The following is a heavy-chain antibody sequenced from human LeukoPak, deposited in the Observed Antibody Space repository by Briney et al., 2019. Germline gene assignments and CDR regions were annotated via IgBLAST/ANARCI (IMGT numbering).Heavy chain of an antibody. CDR1: GFTFSTYS. Sequence: GGSLRLSCAASGFTFSTYSMNWVRQAPGKGLEWVSYISSSSSTISYADSVKGRFTISRDNAKNSLYLQMNSLRAEDTAVYYCASISLRFLDYWGQGTLVTVSS. J-gene: IGHJ4*02. V-gene: IGHV3-48*01. CDR3: ASISLRFLDY. D-gene: IGHD3-3*01. CDR2: ISSSSSTI.